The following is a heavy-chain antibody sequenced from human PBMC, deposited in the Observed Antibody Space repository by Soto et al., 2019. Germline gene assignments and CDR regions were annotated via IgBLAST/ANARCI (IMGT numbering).Heavy chain of an antibody. CDR3: ARDGYTVTPNYYYGMDV. J-gene: IGHJ6*02. V-gene: IGHV4-59*01. Sequence: QVQLQESGPGLVKPSETLSLTCTVSGGSISSYYWSWIRQPPGKGLEWIGYIYYNGNTNYNPSLQGRVTISVDTSKNQFSLKLSSVTAADTAVYYCARDGYTVTPNYYYGMDVWGQGTTVTVSS. D-gene: IGHD4-4*01. CDR1: GGSISSYY. CDR2: IYYNGNT.